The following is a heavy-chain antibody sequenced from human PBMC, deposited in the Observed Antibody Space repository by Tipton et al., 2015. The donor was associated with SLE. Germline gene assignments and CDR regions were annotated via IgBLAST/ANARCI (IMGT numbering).Heavy chain of an antibody. CDR1: GFTVSTNY. J-gene: IGHJ2*01. Sequence: QLVQSGGGLVQPGGSLRLSCAASGFTVSTNYMTWVRQAPGKGLEWVSLIYSGGSTSYADSVKGRFTISRDNSKNTLYLQMNSLSAEDTAVYYCARSSWCDFWSGYYSERFFDLWGRGTLVTVSS. D-gene: IGHD3-3*01. CDR2: IYSGGST. CDR3: ARSSWCDFWSGYYSERFFDL. V-gene: IGHV3-53*04.